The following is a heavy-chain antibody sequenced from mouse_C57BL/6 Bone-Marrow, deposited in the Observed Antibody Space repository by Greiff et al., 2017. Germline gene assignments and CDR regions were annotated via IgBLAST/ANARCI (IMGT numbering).Heavy chain of an antibody. CDR2: ISDGGSYT. Sequence: EVKLQESGGGLVKPGGSLKLSCAASGFTFSSYAMSWVRQTPEKRLEWVATISDGGSYTYYPDNVKGRFTISRDNAKNNLYLQMSHLKSEDTAMYYCARVLYYFDYWGQGTTLTVSS. D-gene: IGHD1-1*02. J-gene: IGHJ2*01. V-gene: IGHV5-4*03. CDR3: ARVLYYFDY. CDR1: GFTFSSYA.